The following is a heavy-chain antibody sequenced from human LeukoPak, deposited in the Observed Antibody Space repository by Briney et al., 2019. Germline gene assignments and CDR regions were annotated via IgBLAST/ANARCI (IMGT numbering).Heavy chain of an antibody. CDR3: ARGGSYFGY. J-gene: IGHJ4*02. V-gene: IGHV4-59*01. D-gene: IGHD1-26*01. Sequence: PSETLSLTCTVSGGSLSTYYWSWIRRPPGKGLEWIGYIYYSGSTNYNPSLKSRVTISVDTSKNQFCQELSSVTAADTAVYYCARGGSYFGYWGQGTLLTVSS. CDR2: IYYSGST. CDR1: GGSLSTYY.